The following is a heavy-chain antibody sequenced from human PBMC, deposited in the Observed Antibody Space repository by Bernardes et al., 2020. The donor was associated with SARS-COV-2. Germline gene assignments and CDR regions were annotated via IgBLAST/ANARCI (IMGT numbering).Heavy chain of an antibody. Sequence: GGSLRLSCAASGFTFSSYWMSWVRQAPGKGLEWVANIKQDGSEKYYVDSVKGRFTISRDNSKNSLYLQMNSLRAEDTAVYYCARVGIAAAAAYYYYGMDVWGQGTTVTVSS. CDR3: ARVGIAAAAAYYYYGMDV. D-gene: IGHD6-13*01. J-gene: IGHJ6*02. V-gene: IGHV3-7*01. CDR1: GFTFSSYW. CDR2: IKQDGSEK.